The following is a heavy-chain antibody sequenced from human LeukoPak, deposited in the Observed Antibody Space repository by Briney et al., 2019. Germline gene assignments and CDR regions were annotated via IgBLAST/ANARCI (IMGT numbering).Heavy chain of an antibody. CDR2: IYYSGST. J-gene: IGHJ4*02. V-gene: IGHV4-39*01. CDR1: GGSISSSSYY. D-gene: IGHD3-3*01. CDR3: ASSPGVEWLLPPLDY. Sequence: SETLSLTCTVSGGSISSSSYYWGWIRQPPGKGLEWIGSIYYSGSTYYNPSLKSRVTISVDTSKNQFSLKLSSVTAADTAVYYCASSPGVEWLLPPLDYWGQGTLVTVSS.